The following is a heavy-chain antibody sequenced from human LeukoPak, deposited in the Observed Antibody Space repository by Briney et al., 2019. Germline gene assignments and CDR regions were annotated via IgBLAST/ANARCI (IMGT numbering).Heavy chain of an antibody. CDR2: INPSNGDT. D-gene: IGHD6-19*01. V-gene: IGHV1-2*02. CDR3: ARVGSSGWYVHPTLDY. J-gene: IGHJ4*02. CDR1: GYTFSGYY. Sequence: GASVKVSCKASGYTFSGYYIHWVRQAPGRGLEWMSWINPSNGDTNYAQKFQGRVTMTRDTSISTACMELTRLISDDTAVYYCARVGSSGWYVHPTLDYWGQGTLVTVSS.